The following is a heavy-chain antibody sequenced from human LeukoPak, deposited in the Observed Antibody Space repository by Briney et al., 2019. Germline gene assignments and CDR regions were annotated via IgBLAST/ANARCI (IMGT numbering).Heavy chain of an antibody. Sequence: PSETLSLTCSVSGGSISSYYWSWIRQPAGKGLEWIGRIYSSGTITYNPSLQSRVTMSVDTSKNEFSLKMSSVTAADTAVYYCTRDSGTTGEVKFDPWGQGALVAVSS. D-gene: IGHD3-10*01. CDR1: GGSISSYY. CDR2: IYSSGTI. J-gene: IGHJ5*02. V-gene: IGHV4-4*07. CDR3: TRDSGTTGEVKFDP.